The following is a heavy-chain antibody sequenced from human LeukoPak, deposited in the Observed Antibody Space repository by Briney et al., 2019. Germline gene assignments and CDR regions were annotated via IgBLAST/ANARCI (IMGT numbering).Heavy chain of an antibody. D-gene: IGHD3-16*01. CDR3: ATVMMNTHNAFDI. CDR1: GFSFSNYW. Sequence: PGGSLRLSCEASGFSFSNYWMTWVCQAPGKGLEWVANIKQHGSEKDYVDSVKGRFTLSRDNAKNSVYLQMNSLRAEDTAVYYCATVMMNTHNAFDIWGQGTMVTVSS. CDR2: IKQHGSEK. V-gene: IGHV3-7*05. J-gene: IGHJ3*02.